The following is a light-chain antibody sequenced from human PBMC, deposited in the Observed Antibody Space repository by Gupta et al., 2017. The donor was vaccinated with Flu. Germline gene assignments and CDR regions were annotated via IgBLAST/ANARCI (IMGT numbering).Light chain of an antibody. CDR3: LQHQVWPPFYT. CDR2: DAF. V-gene: IGKV3D-15*01. CDR1: TTIHTY. Sequence: EVVLTQSPATLSVFPGERVILSCRAATTIHTYVAWFQQTPGQPPRLLIHDAFRRAPGVSDRFSASGFGTEFTLTISTVQSEDSAIYYCLQHQVWPPFYTFAQGTKLEI. J-gene: IGKJ2*01.